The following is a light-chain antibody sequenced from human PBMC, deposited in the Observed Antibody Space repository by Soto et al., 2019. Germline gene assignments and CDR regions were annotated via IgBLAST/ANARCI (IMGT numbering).Light chain of an antibody. V-gene: IGLV2-14*03. CDR3: VSFTTKKSYV. J-gene: IGLJ1*01. CDR1: SSDIGAYIF. CDR2: DIA. Sequence: QSVLTQPASVSGSPGQSITISCTGTSSDIGAYIFVSWYQQHPGKAPKLIIYDIANRPSRVSYRFSGSKSANTASLTISGLQADDEADYYCVSFTTKKSYVFGTGTKVTVL.